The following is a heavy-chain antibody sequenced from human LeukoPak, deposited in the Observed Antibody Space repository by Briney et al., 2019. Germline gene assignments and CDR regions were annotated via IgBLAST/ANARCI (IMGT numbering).Heavy chain of an antibody. Sequence: GGSLRLSCAASGFTFSSYAMSWVRQAPGKGLEWVSAISGSGGSTYYADSVKGRFTISRDNAKNSLHLQMNSLRAEDTAVYYCARDSSTSCYDVWGQGTTVTVSS. D-gene: IGHD2-2*01. CDR3: ARDSSTSCYDV. CDR2: ISGSGGST. V-gene: IGHV3-23*01. CDR1: GFTFSSYA. J-gene: IGHJ6*02.